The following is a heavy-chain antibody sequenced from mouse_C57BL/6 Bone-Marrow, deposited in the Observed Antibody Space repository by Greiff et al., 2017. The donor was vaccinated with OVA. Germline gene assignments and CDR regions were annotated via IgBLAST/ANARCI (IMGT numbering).Heavy chain of an antibody. J-gene: IGHJ2*01. CDR1: GYTFTSYW. V-gene: IGHV1-59*01. Sequence: QVQLQQPGAELVRPGTSVKLSCKASGYTFTSYWLHWVKQRPGQGLEWIGVIDPSDSYTNYNQKFKGKATLTVDTSSSTAYMPLSSLTSEDSAVYYCARGWHFDYWGQGTTLTVSS. D-gene: IGHD1-1*02. CDR3: ARGWHFDY. CDR2: IDPSDSYT.